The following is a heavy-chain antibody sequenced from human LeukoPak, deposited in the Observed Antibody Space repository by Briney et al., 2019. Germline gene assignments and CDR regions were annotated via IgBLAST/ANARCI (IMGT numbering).Heavy chain of an antibody. J-gene: IGHJ3*02. D-gene: IGHD5-24*01. CDR2: INPNSGDT. Sequence: GASVKVSCKASGYTFTDYYIHWVRQAPGQGLEWMGRINPNSGDTNYAQNFQGRVTVTRDTSISTAYTELSRLRSDDTAVYYCARRRSRAFDIWGQGTMATVSS. V-gene: IGHV1-2*06. CDR1: GYTFTDYY. CDR3: ARRRSRAFDI.